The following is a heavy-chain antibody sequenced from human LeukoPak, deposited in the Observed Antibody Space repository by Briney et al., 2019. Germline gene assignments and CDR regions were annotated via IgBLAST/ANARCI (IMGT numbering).Heavy chain of an antibody. CDR2: IYSGGYT. V-gene: IGHV3-66*01. D-gene: IGHD1-26*01. CDR3: ARRLEYSGSKGVFDY. Sequence: GGSLRLSCAASGFTVSSNYMSWVRQAPGKGLAWVSIIYSGGYTDYADSVKGRFTISRDNSKNTLYLQMHSLRAEDTAVYYCARRLEYSGSKGVFDYWGQGTLVTVSS. CDR1: GFTVSSNY. J-gene: IGHJ4*02.